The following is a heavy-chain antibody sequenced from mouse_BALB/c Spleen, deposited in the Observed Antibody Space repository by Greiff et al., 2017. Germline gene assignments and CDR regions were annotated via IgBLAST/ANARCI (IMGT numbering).Heavy chain of an antibody. CDR2: IIPGSGGT. CDR3: ARWEDAMDY. D-gene: IGHD4-1*01. Sequence: VQLQQSGAELVRPGTSVKVSCKASGYAFTNYLIEWVKQRPGQGLEWIGVIIPGSGGTNYNEKFKGKATLTADTSSSTAYMQLSSLTSDDSAVYFCARWEDAMDYWGQGTSVTVSS. J-gene: IGHJ4*01. CDR1: GYAFTNYL. V-gene: IGHV1-54*01.